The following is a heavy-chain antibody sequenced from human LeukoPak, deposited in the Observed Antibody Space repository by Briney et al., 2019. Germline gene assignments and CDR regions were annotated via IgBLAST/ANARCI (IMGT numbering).Heavy chain of an antibody. CDR3: ARGRSGWYVFDY. CDR2: IYSSGTT. J-gene: IGHJ4*02. V-gene: IGHV3-53*01. D-gene: IGHD6-19*01. CDR1: GFTFSDYT. Sequence: GGSLRLSCAASGFTFSDYTMTWVRQAPGKGLEWVSVIYSSGTTYYADSVKGRFTISRDDSKNTLYLQMNSLRAEDTAVYYCARGRSGWYVFDYWGQGTLVTVSS.